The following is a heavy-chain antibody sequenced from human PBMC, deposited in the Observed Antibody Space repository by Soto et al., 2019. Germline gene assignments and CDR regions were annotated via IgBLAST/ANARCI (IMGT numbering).Heavy chain of an antibody. CDR2: ISGSGGST. V-gene: IGHV3-23*01. Sequence: GGSLRLSCAASGFTFSSYAMSWVRQAPGKGLEWVSAISGSGGSTYYADSVKGRFTISRDNSKNTLYLQMNSLRAEDTAVYYCAKVGPIGYCSSTSCPRTPYYFDYWGQGTLVTVSS. J-gene: IGHJ4*02. CDR3: AKVGPIGYCSSTSCPRTPYYFDY. D-gene: IGHD2-2*01. CDR1: GFTFSSYA.